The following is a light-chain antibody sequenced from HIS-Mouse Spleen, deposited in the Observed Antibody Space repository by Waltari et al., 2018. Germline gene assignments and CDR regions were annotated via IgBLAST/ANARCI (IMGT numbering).Light chain of an antibody. V-gene: IGLV2-14*01. CDR2: EVS. Sequence: QSALTQPASVSGSPGQSITISCTGPSSDVGGYNYVSWYQQHPGKAPKLMIHEVSNRPSGVSNRFSGSKSGNTASLTISGLQAEDEADYYCSSYTSSSTLVFGGGTKLTVL. CDR3: SSYTSSSTLV. CDR1: SSDVGGYNY. J-gene: IGLJ3*02.